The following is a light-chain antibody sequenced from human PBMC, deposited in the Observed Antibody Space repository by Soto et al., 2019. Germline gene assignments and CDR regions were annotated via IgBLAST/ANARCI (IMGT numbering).Light chain of an antibody. CDR3: QHYDTYPLT. CDR1: QSVSSW. J-gene: IGKJ4*01. Sequence: IQMTQSPSTLSASVGDRVTITSRASQSVSSWSAWYQKRPGKAPNLLIYNASSLESGVPSRFSGSGSGTEFTLTISSLQPDDFASYYCQHYDTYPLTFGGGTKVEIK. CDR2: NAS. V-gene: IGKV1-5*03.